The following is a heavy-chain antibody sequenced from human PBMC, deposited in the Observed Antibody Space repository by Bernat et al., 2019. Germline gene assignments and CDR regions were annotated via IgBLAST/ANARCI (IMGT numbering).Heavy chain of an antibody. J-gene: IGHJ5*02. CDR2: IYHSGST. CDR3: ARAHGADYGDPGWFDP. CDR1: GGSISSSNW. V-gene: IGHV4-4*02. Sequence: QLQLQESGPGLVKPSETLSLTCAVSGGSISSSNWWSWVRQPPGKGLEWIGEIYHSGSTNYNPSLKSRVTISVDKSKNQFSLKLSSVTAADTAVYYCARAHGADYGDPGWFDPWGQGTLVTVSS. D-gene: IGHD4-17*01.